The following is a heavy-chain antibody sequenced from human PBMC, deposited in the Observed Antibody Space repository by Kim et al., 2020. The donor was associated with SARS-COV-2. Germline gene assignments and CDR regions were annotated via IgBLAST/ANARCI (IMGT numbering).Heavy chain of an antibody. Sequence: GGSLRLSCAASGFTVSSNYMSWVRQAPGKGLEWVSVIYSGGSTYYADSVKGRFTISRDNSKNTLYLQMNSLRAEDTAVYYCARDLRAAREGYYYYGMDVWGQGTTVTVSS. CDR2: IYSGGST. CDR1: GFTVSSNY. V-gene: IGHV3-53*01. D-gene: IGHD2-15*01. J-gene: IGHJ6*02. CDR3: ARDLRAAREGYYYYGMDV.